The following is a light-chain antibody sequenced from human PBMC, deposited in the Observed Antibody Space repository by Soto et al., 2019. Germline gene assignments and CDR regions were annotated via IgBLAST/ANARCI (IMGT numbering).Light chain of an antibody. CDR3: QRYGSSVLT. Sequence: EIVLTQSPGTLSLSPGEIATLSCRASQSVSSSYLAWYQQKPGQAPRLLIYGASSRATGIPDRFSGSGSGTDVTLTISRLEPEVFAVYYCQRYGSSVLTVGPGTKVDV. CDR1: QSVSSSY. V-gene: IGKV3-20*01. CDR2: GAS. J-gene: IGKJ3*01.